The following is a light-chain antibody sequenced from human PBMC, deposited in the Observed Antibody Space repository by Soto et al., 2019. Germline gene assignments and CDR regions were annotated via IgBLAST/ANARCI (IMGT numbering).Light chain of an antibody. CDR1: QSVGNN. V-gene: IGKV3-15*01. CDR3: QQCDNWPRT. J-gene: IGKJ1*01. CDR2: GAV. Sequence: EIVMTQSPATLSVSPWEIVTLSCRASQSVGNNLALYQQKPGQAPRLLIHGAVTRATDIPARFSGSGSGTEFTLTISSLQSEDCAVYYCQQCDNWPRTFGQGTKVDIK.